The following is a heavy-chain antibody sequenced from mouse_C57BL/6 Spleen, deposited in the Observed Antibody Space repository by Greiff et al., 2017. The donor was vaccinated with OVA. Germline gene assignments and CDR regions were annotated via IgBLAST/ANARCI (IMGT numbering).Heavy chain of an antibody. CDR3: ARGGSYAMDY. J-gene: IGHJ4*01. Sequence: QVQLQQSGPELVKPGASVKISCKASGYAFSSSWLNWVKQRPGKGLEWIGRIYPGDGDTNYNGKFKGKATLTADKSSSTAYMQLSSLTSEDSAVYCCARGGSYAMDYWGQGTSVTVSS. V-gene: IGHV1-82*01. CDR2: IYPGDGDT. CDR1: GYAFSSSW.